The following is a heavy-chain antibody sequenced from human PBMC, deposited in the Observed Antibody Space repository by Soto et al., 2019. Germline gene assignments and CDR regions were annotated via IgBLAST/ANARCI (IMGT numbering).Heavy chain of an antibody. CDR2: ISSSGSSI. D-gene: IGHD3-10*01. J-gene: IGHJ4*02. V-gene: IGHV3-48*03. CDR1: GFTFSSYE. Sequence: EVQLVESGGGLVQPGGYLRLSCAGSGFTFSSYEMNWVRQAPGKGLEWFSYISSSGSSIYYADSVKGRFTISRDNTKKSLSLQMNSLRAEDTAVYYCTRGPPGDYWGQGILVTVSS. CDR3: TRGPPGDY.